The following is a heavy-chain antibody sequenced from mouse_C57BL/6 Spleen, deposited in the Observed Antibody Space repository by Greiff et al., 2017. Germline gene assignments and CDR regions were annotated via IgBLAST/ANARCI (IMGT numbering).Heavy chain of an antibody. CDR1: GYAFSGYW. D-gene: IGHD4-1*01. CDR3: ARKTGTGFDY. V-gene: IGHV1-80*01. J-gene: IGHJ2*01. CDR2: IYPGDGDT. Sequence: QVQLQQSGAELVKPGASVKISCKASGYAFSGYWMNWVKQRPGKGLEWIGQIYPGDGDTNYNGKFKGKATLTADKSSSTAYMQLSSLTSEDSAVYFCARKTGTGFDYWGQGTTLTVSS.